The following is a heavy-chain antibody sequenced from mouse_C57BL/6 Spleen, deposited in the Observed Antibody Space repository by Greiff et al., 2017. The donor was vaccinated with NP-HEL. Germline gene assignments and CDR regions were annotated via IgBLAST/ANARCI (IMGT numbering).Heavy chain of an antibody. J-gene: IGHJ2*01. CDR2: INPYNGGT. V-gene: IGHV1-19*01. CDR1: GYTFTDYY. D-gene: IGHD1-1*01. Sequence: VQLKQSGPVLVKPGASVKMSCKASGYTFTDYYMNWVKQSHGKSLEWIGVINPYNGGTSYNQKFKGKATLTVEKSSSTAYMELNSLTSEDSAVYYCARGATVVATYYFDYWGQGTTLTVSS. CDR3: ARGATVVATYYFDY.